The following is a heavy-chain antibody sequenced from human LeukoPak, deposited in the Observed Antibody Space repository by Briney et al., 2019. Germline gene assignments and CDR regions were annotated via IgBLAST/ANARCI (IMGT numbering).Heavy chain of an antibody. Sequence: PGGSLRLSCAASGFTVSSNYMSWVRQAPGKGLEWVSVIYSGGSTYYADSVKGRFTISRDNSKNTLYLQMNSLRAEDTAVYYCASLRFLEWLHTPYYYYGMDVWGQGTTVTVSS. CDR3: ASLRFLEWLHTPYYYYGMDV. CDR1: GFTVSSNY. D-gene: IGHD3-3*01. V-gene: IGHV3-66*01. CDR2: IYSGGST. J-gene: IGHJ6*02.